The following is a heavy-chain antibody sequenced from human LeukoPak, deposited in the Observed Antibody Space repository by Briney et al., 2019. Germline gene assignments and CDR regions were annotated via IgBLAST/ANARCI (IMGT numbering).Heavy chain of an antibody. CDR1: RFTLSSYW. D-gene: IGHD2-21*02. V-gene: IGHV3-7*01. CDR2: IKQDGSEK. Sequence: PGGSLRLSCADSRFTLSSYWMRLVRQAPWAGLEWVANIKQDGSEKYYVDSVKGRFTISRDNAKNSLYLQMNSLRAEDTAVYYCAREDGGDCYDWGQGTLVTVSS. J-gene: IGHJ4*02. CDR3: AREDGGDCYD.